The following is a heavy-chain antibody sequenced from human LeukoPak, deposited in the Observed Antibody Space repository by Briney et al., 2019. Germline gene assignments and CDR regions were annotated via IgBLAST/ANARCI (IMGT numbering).Heavy chain of an antibody. D-gene: IGHD1-1*01. CDR3: SRAWRKRFDY. J-gene: IGHJ4*02. CDR2: IYHSGST. CDR1: GYSISSGYY. Sequence: SDTLSLTCTVSGYSISSGYYWGWLRQPPGKGLEWIGSIYHSGSTYYNPSLKSRVTISVDKSTNQSSLKLSSVTSADTAGYYCSRAWRKRFDYWGQGTLVTVSS. V-gene: IGHV4-38-2*02.